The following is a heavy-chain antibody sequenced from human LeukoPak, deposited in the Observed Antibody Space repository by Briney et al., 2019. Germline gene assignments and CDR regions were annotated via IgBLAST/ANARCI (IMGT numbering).Heavy chain of an antibody. Sequence: PSETLSLTCTVSGGSITTSSYYWDWIRQPPGKGLEWIGSIYYSGSTYYNPSLKSRVTISVDTSKNQFSLKLSSVTVADTAVYYCARAPCPNGVCGVYYFDYWGQGTLVTVSS. CDR2: IYYSGST. D-gene: IGHD2-8*01. J-gene: IGHJ4*02. CDR1: GGSITTSSYY. CDR3: ARAPCPNGVCGVYYFDY. V-gene: IGHV4-39*07.